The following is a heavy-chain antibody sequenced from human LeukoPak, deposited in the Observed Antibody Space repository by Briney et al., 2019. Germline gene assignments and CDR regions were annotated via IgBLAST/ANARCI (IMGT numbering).Heavy chain of an antibody. CDR3: ARLGPASSGWPESFDY. V-gene: IGHV3-7*03. CDR1: GFTFNSYW. J-gene: IGHJ4*02. D-gene: IGHD6-19*01. Sequence: GGSLRLSCAASGFTFNSYWMNWVRQAPGKGLEWVANIKRDGSEKYYVDSVKGRFTVSRDNAKNSLDLQMNSLRVEDTAVYYCARLGPASSGWPESFDYWGQGTLVTVSS. CDR2: IKRDGSEK.